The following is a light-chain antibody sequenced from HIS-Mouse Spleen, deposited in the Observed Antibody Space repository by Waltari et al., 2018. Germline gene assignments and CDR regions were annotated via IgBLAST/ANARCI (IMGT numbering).Light chain of an antibody. CDR2: EDS. CDR1: DVPKKY. Sequence: SSVLTQPPSPSVSPRKTARITRPGHDVPKKYAYWYPQKSGQAPVLVIYEDSKRPSGIPERFSGSSSGTMATLTISGAQVEDEADYYCYSTDSSGNHRVFGGGTKLTVL. J-gene: IGLJ2*01. V-gene: IGLV3-10*01. CDR3: YSTDSSGNHRV.